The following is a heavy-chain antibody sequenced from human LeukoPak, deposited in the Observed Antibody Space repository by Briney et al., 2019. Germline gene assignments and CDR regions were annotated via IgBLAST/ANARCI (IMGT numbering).Heavy chain of an antibody. J-gene: IGHJ4*02. CDR3: ARIGAGSSRDY. CDR1: GFTFSSYV. Sequence: AGGSLRLSCAASGFTFSSYVMHWVRQAPGKGLEWVSSIVGSSSTYYADSLKGRFTISRDNAKNSLYLQMNSLRAEDTAVYYCARIGAGSSRDYWGQGTLVTVSS. V-gene: IGHV3-21*01. CDR2: IVGSSST. D-gene: IGHD6-13*01.